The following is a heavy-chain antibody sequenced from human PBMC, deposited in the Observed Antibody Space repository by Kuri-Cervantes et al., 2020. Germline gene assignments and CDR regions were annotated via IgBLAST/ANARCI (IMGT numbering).Heavy chain of an antibody. D-gene: IGHD4-17*01. V-gene: IGHV4-39*07. J-gene: IGHJ4*02. CDR1: GGSISSSSYY. CDR3: ARDTLRSGLDY. Sequence: SETLSLTCTVSGGSISSSSYYWGWIRQPPGKGLEWIGSIYHSGSTYYNPSLKSRVTISVDTSKNQFSLKLSSVTAADTAVYYCARDTLRSGLDYWGQGTLVTVSS. CDR2: IYHSGST.